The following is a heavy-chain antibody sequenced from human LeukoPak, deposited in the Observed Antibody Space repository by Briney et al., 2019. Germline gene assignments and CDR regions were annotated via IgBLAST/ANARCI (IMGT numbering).Heavy chain of an antibody. D-gene: IGHD3-10*01. J-gene: IGHJ4*02. CDR1: GGSFSGYY. V-gene: IGHV4-34*01. CDR3: AREYGSGRYFDY. Sequence: SETLSLTCAVYGGSFSGYYWSWIRQPPGKGLEWIGEINHSGSTNYNPSLKSRVTISVDTSKNQFSLKLSSVTAADTAVYYCAREYGSGRYFDYWGQGTLVTVSS. CDR2: INHSGST.